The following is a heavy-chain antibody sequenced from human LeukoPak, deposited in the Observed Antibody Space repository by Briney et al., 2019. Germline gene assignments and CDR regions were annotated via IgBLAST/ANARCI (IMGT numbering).Heavy chain of an antibody. D-gene: IGHD2-15*01. Sequence: GGSLRLSCAASGFTFSTYWMSWVRQAPGKGLEWVANIKEDGSEKWYVDSVKGRFTISRDNAKNSLYLQMNSLRAEDTAVYYCARVDCSGGSCFSGFDYWGQGTLVTVSS. CDR2: IKEDGSEK. V-gene: IGHV3-7*01. CDR3: ARVDCSGGSCFSGFDY. J-gene: IGHJ4*02. CDR1: GFTFSTYW.